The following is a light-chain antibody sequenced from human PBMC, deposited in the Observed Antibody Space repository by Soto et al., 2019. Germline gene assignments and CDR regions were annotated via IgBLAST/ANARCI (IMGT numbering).Light chain of an antibody. J-gene: IGKJ4*01. V-gene: IGKV3-20*01. CDR3: QQYGTSPLT. CDR2: GAS. Sequence: EVVLTQSPDTLSLSPGEIATLSFSASQSISSDYLVWYQQKPGQAPRLLIYGASSRATGIPDRFSGSGSGTDFTLTISRLEPEDFAVYYCQQYGTSPLTFGGGTKVDIK. CDR1: QSISSDY.